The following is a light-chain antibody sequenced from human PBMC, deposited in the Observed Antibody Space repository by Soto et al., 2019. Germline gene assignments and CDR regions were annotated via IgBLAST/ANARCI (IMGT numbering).Light chain of an antibody. J-gene: IGKJ5*01. V-gene: IGKV1-39*01. CDR2: AAS. CDR3: QQYNTYST. CDR1: QSISSD. Sequence: DIQLTQSRYSLCASVGDRVTLTGRASQSISSDLNWYQQKPGKAPKLLIYAASSLQSGVPSRFSGSGSGTEFTLTISSLQPDDFATYYCQQYNTYSTFGQGTRLEI.